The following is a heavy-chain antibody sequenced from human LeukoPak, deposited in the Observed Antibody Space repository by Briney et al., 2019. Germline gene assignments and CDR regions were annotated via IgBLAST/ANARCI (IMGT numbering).Heavy chain of an antibody. CDR1: GFAFSNLA. CDR3: AKMEGQRLYDYCMDV. J-gene: IGHJ6*03. CDR2: MSGSGYYT. D-gene: IGHD3-3*01. V-gene: IGHV3-23*01. Sequence: GGSLRLSCAASGFAFSNLAMSWVRQAPGKGLEWVSAMSGSGYYTYYVESVKGRFTISRDNSKNTLYLHMNSLRADDTAVYYCAKMEGQRLYDYCMDVWGRGTTVTVSS.